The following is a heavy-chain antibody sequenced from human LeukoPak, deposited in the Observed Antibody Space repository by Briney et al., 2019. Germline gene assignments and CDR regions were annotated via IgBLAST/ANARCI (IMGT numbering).Heavy chain of an antibody. CDR2: IYYSGST. CDR1: GGSISSGGYY. CDR3: ARDGSGYSRSLDY. J-gene: IGHJ4*02. Sequence: SETLSLTCTVSGGSISSGGYYWSWIRQHPGKGLEWIGYIYYSGSTYYNPSLKSRVTISVDTSKNQFSLKLSSVTAADTAVYYWARDGSGYSRSLDYWGQGTLVTVSS. D-gene: IGHD6-6*01. V-gene: IGHV4-31*03.